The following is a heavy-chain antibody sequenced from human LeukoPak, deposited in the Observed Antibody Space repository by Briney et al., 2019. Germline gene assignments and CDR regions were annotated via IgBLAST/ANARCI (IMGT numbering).Heavy chain of an antibody. CDR2: ISGSGGST. V-gene: IGHV3-23*01. CDR3: AKGLIDYYDSSGYSLAAFDI. D-gene: IGHD3-22*01. J-gene: IGHJ3*02. CDR1: GFTFSSYA. Sequence: GGSLRLSCAASGFTFSSYAMSWVRQAPGKGLEWVSAISGSGGSTYYADSVKGRFTISRDNSKNTLYLQMNSLRVEDTAVYYCAKGLIDYYDSSGYSLAAFDIWGQGTMVTVSS.